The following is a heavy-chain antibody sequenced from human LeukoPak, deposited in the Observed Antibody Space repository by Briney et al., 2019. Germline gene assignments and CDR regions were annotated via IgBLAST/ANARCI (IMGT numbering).Heavy chain of an antibody. CDR2: FYTGGTT. D-gene: IGHD1-26*01. J-gene: IGHJ3*02. CDR3: ATVEVGAVDVFDI. Sequence: SETLSLTCTVSGGSVTQYHWSWIRQPAGKGLEWIARFYTGGTTNYNPSLNGRATMSVDTSKNHFSLKLTSVTAADTAIYYCATVEVGAVDVFDIWGQGTMVTVSS. V-gene: IGHV4-4*07. CDR1: GGSVTQYH.